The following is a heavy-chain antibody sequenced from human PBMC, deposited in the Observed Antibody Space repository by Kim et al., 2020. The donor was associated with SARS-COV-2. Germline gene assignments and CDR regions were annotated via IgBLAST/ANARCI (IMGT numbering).Heavy chain of an antibody. CDR2: IWYDGSNK. D-gene: IGHD3-10*01. J-gene: IGHJ4*02. Sequence: GGSLRLSCAASGFTFSSYGMHWVRQAPGKGLEWVAVIWYDGSNKYYADSVKGRFTISRDNSKNTLYLQMNSLRAEDTAVYYCANLWFGDYPSWDQGTLVTVSS. V-gene: IGHV3-33*06. CDR1: GFTFSSYG. CDR3: ANLWFGDYPS.